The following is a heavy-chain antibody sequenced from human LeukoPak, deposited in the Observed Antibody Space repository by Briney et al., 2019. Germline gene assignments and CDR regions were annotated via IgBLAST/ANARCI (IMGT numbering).Heavy chain of an antibody. J-gene: IGHJ6*02. D-gene: IGHD1-26*01. Sequence: GGSLRLSCAASGLTFSSYAMSWVRQAPGKGLEWVSYISSSGSTIYYADSVKGRFTISRDNAKNSVYLQMNSLRAEDTAVYYCARREGAGGMDVWGQGTTVTVSS. V-gene: IGHV3-48*03. CDR1: GLTFSSYA. CDR3: ARREGAGGMDV. CDR2: ISSSGSTI.